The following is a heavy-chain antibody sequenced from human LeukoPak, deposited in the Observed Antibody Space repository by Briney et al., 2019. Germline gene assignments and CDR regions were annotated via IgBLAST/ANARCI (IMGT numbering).Heavy chain of an antibody. CDR3: ARSSTLAATGDY. Sequence: SVKVSCKASGGPFRAYAISWLRQAPGQGLEWIGGVIPFFGSPNYAQKFQGRVTITTDESTRTDYMEMTSLRSDDTAVYYCARSSTLAATGDYWGQGTLVSISS. CDR1: GGPFRAYA. V-gene: IGHV1-69*05. J-gene: IGHJ4*02. CDR2: VIPFFGSP. D-gene: IGHD2/OR15-2a*01.